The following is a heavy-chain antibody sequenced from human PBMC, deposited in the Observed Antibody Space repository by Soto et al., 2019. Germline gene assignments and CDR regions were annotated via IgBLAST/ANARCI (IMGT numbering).Heavy chain of an antibody. CDR3: ARDPFPIADTRGLVDY. V-gene: IGHV3-74*01. CDR1: GFTFSSYW. Sequence: EVQLVESGGCLVQPGGCLRLSCAASGFTFSSYWMHWVRQAPGKGLVWVSRIISDGRSTSYADSVKGRFTISRDNAKHTLYLQMNSLRAEDTAVYYCARDPFPIADTRGLVDYWGQGTLVTGSS. CDR2: IISDGRST. J-gene: IGHJ4*02. D-gene: IGHD6-13*01.